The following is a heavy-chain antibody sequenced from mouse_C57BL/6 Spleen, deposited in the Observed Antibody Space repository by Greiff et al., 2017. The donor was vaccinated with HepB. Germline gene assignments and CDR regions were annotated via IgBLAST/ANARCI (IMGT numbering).Heavy chain of an antibody. CDR2: IDPSDSYT. V-gene: IGHV1-50*01. CDR1: GYTFTSYW. D-gene: IGHD3-3*01. Sequence: QVQLQQPGAELVKPGASVKLSCKASGYTFTSYWMQWVKQRPGQGLEWIGEIDPSDSYTNYNQKFKGKATLAVDPSTSTAYMQLSSLKSEDSAVYYCAKGLRRGDYWGKGTTLTVYS. CDR3: AKGLRRGDY. J-gene: IGHJ2*01.